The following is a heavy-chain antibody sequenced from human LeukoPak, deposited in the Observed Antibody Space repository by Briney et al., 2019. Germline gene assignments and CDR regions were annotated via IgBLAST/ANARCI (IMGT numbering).Heavy chain of an antibody. CDR1: GGSISTSSYY. CDR3: ARHVRSGWYYFDY. CDR2: ISYSGST. V-gene: IGHV4-39*01. D-gene: IGHD6-19*01. Sequence: SETLSLTCTVSGGSISTSSYYWGWIRQPPGKGLEWIGSISYSGSTYYNPSLKSRVTISVDTSNNQFSLKLSSVTAADTAVYYCARHVRSGWYYFDYWGQGTLVTVSS. J-gene: IGHJ4*02.